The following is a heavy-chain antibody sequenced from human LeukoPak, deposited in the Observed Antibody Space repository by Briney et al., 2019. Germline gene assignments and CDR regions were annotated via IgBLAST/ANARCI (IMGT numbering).Heavy chain of an antibody. Sequence: GGSLRLSCGASGFTFSSYSMNWVRQAPGKGLEWLSYISSSSNTIYYADSVRGRFTISRDNGKSSLYLQMNSLRVEDTAVYYCARAYSGRYQRYYFDCWGQGTLVTVSS. J-gene: IGHJ4*02. V-gene: IGHV3-48*01. CDR3: ARAYSGRYQRYYFDC. D-gene: IGHD1-26*01. CDR1: GFTFSSYS. CDR2: ISSSSNTI.